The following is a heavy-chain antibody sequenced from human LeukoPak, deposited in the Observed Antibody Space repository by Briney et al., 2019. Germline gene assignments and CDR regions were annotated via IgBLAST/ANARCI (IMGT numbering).Heavy chain of an antibody. CDR1: GYTFTSYG. V-gene: IGHV1-18*01. Sequence: ASVKVSCKASGYTFTSYGIGWVRQAPGQGLEWMGWISAYNGNINYAQKLQGRVTMTRNTSISTAYMELSSLRSEDTAVYYCATFIAVAGTPDYWGQGTLVTVSS. J-gene: IGHJ4*02. CDR2: ISAYNGNI. CDR3: ATFIAVAGTPDY. D-gene: IGHD6-19*01.